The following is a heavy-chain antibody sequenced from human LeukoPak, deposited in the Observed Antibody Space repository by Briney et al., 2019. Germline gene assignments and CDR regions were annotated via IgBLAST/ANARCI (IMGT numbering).Heavy chain of an antibody. CDR3: AKDSSGWYQYYFDY. V-gene: IGHV3-23*01. D-gene: IGHD6-19*01. CDR2: ISGSGGST. CDR1: GFTFSSYA. Sequence: GGSLRLSCAASGFTFSSYAMSWVRQAPGKGLEWVSVISGSGGSTYYADSVKGRFTISRDNSKNTLYLQMNSLRAEDTAVYYCAKDSSGWYQYYFDYWGQGTLVTVSS. J-gene: IGHJ4*02.